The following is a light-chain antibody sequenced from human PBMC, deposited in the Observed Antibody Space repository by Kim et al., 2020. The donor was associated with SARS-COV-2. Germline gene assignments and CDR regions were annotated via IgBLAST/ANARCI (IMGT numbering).Light chain of an antibody. Sequence: EIVLTQSPATLSLSPGERATLSCRASQSVSSYLAWYQQKPGQAPRLLIYDASNRATDIPARFSGSGSGTDFTLTISSLEPEDFAVYYCQQRSNSFGGGTKVDIK. CDR2: DAS. CDR3: QQRSNS. J-gene: IGKJ4*01. V-gene: IGKV3-11*01. CDR1: QSVSSY.